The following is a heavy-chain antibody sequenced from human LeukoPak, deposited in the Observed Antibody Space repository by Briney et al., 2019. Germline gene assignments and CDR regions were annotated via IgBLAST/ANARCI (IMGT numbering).Heavy chain of an antibody. CDR1: GYTFTSYG. V-gene: IGHV1-18*01. CDR3: ARESRSVRGGVVTLDY. CDR2: ISAYNGNT. J-gene: IGHJ4*02. D-gene: IGHD3-3*01. Sequence: GASVKVSCKASGYTFTSYGISWVRQAPGQGLEWMGWISAYNGNTNYAQKLQGRVTRTTDTSTSTAYMELRSLRSDDTAVYYCARESRSVRGGVVTLDYWGQGTLVTVSS.